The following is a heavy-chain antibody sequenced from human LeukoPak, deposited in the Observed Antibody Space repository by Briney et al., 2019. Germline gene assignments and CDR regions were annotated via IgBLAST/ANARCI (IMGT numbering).Heavy chain of an antibody. V-gene: IGHV1-2*02. Sequence: VASVKVSCKASGYIFTDNYIHWVRQAPGQGLEWMGWINPNSGGTKYAQKFQGRVTMIRDTSFNTVYMEVSRLRSDDTAVYYCARRSKWSFDFWGQGTLVTVSS. D-gene: IGHD2-8*01. J-gene: IGHJ4*02. CDR2: INPNSGGT. CDR3: ARRSKWSFDF. CDR1: GYIFTDNY.